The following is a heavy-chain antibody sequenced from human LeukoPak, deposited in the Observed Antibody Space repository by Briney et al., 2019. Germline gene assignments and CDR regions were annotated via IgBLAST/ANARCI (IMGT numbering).Heavy chain of an antibody. Sequence: PSETLSLTCAVSGPPFRLYYWRWIRQPPGKGLEWIGEVNHSGYTNDNPSLKSRVTMSVDTSKNQFSLGFRWVTGGDTAVYFCARMTTGHDFWGQGTLVTVSS. CDR1: GPPFRLYY. V-gene: IGHV4-34*01. CDR2: VNHSGYT. CDR3: ARMTTGHDF. J-gene: IGHJ4*02. D-gene: IGHD4-17*01.